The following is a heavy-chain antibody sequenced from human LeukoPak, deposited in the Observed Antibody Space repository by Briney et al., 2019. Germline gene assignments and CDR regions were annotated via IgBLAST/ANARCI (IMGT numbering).Heavy chain of an antibody. CDR3: ANSPSGSNNY. V-gene: IGHV3-74*01. CDR2: ISSDGTST. Sequence: PGGSLRLSCAASGFTFSSNWMHWVRQAPGKGLAWVSRISSDGTSTDYADSVKNRFTISRDNAKNTLYLQMNSLGAEDTALYYCANSPSGSNNYWGQGTLVTVSS. CDR1: GFTFSSNW. J-gene: IGHJ4*02. D-gene: IGHD1-26*01.